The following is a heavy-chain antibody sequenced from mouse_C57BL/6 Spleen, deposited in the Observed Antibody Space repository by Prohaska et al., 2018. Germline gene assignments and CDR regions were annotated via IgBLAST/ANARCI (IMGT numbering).Heavy chain of an antibody. J-gene: IGHJ2*01. V-gene: IGHV5-4*01. CDR3: ERGGIGY. D-gene: IGHD2-14*01. CDR1: GFTFRSYA. Sequence: EVQLVESGGGLVTPGGSLKLSCAASGFTFRSYAMSCVRQTSEKRLGWVATISDGGSYTYYPDKGKGRFTISRDNAKNNLYLQMSHLKSEDTAMYYCERGGIGYWRQGTTLTVSS. CDR2: ISDGGSYT.